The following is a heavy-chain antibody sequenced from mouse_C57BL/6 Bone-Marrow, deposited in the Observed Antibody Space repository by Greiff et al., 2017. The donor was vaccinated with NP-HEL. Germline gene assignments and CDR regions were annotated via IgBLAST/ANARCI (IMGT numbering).Heavy chain of an antibody. J-gene: IGHJ4*01. Sequence: VQLQQSGPVLVKPGASVKMSCKASGYTFTDYYMNWVKQSHGKSLEWIGVINPYNGGTSYNQKFKGKATLTVDKSSSTAYMELNSLTSEDSAVYYCARSVLRNYAMDYWGQGTSVTVSS. CDR1: GYTFTDYY. CDR3: ARSVLRNYAMDY. D-gene: IGHD1-1*01. CDR2: INPYNGGT. V-gene: IGHV1-19*01.